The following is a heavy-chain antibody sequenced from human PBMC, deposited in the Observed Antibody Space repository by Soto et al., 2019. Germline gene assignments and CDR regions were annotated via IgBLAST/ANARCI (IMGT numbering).Heavy chain of an antibody. D-gene: IGHD1-26*01. CDR1: GGSISSYY. Sequence: QVQLQESGPGLVKFSETLSLTCTVSGGSISSYYWSWIRQPPGKGLEWIGYIYYSGSTNYNPSLKSRVTISVDTSKNQFSLKLSSVTAADTAVYYCARDHNPGWANWFDPWGQGTLVTVSS. J-gene: IGHJ5*02. CDR2: IYYSGST. CDR3: ARDHNPGWANWFDP. V-gene: IGHV4-59*01.